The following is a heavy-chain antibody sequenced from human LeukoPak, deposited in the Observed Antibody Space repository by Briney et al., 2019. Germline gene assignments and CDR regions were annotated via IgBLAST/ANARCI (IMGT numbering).Heavy chain of an antibody. CDR2: ISGSGGST. CDR3: PSFPSYCSSTSCYVWGGY. Sequence: PGGSLRLSCAASGFTFSSYAMSWVRQAPGKGLEWVSAISGSGGSTCYADSVKGRFTISRDNSKNTLYLQMNSLRAEDTAVYYCPSFPSYCSSTSCYVWGGYWGQGTLVTVSS. CDR1: GFTFSSYA. D-gene: IGHD2-2*01. J-gene: IGHJ4*02. V-gene: IGHV3-23*01.